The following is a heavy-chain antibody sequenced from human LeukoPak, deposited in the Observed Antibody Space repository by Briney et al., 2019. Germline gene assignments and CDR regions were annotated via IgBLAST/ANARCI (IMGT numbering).Heavy chain of an antibody. Sequence: GGSLRLSCTPSGFTLCSHDMHCVRQIPGQSLEWFAAVSSGFHAFSADSVQGRFTVSREDPRNSLYLQMNSLRAGDTAVYYCVREARGYHYTYFDSWGQGTLVTVSS. CDR1: GFTLCSHD. CDR2: VSSGFHA. J-gene: IGHJ4*02. V-gene: IGHV3-13*01. CDR3: VREARGYHYTYFDS. D-gene: IGHD5-18*01.